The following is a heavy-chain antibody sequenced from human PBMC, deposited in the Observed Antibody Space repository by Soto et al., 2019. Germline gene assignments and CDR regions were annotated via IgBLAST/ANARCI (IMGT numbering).Heavy chain of an antibody. CDR2: ISGSGGST. Sequence: PGGSLRLSCAASGFTFSSSAMSWVRQAPGKGLEWVSAISGSGGSTYYADSVKGRFTISRDNSKKTLYLQMNSLRAEDTAVYNCAKNVAGRKYCYGMDDWGQGTTVTVSS. J-gene: IGHJ6*02. CDR3: AKNVAGRKYCYGMDD. D-gene: IGHD2-15*01. CDR1: GFTFSSSA. V-gene: IGHV3-23*01.